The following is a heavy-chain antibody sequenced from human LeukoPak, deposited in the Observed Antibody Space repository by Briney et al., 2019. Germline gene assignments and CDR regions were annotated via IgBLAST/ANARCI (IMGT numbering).Heavy chain of an antibody. D-gene: IGHD3-10*01. V-gene: IGHV3-7*03. CDR1: GFTFSSYW. CDR3: ARAPGFWFGEFFDY. Sequence: GGSLRLSCAASGFTFSSYWMSWVRQAPGKGLEWVANIKQDGSEKYYVDSVKGRFTIPRDNAKNSLYLQMNSLRAEDTAVYYCARAPGFWFGEFFDYWGQGTLVTVSS. J-gene: IGHJ4*02. CDR2: IKQDGSEK.